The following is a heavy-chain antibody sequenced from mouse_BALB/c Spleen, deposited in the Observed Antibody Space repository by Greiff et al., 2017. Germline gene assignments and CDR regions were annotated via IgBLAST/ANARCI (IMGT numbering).Heavy chain of an antibody. Sequence: VQLVESAAELARPGASVKMSCKASGYTFTSYTMHWVKQRPGQGLEWIGYINPSSGYTEYNQKFKDKTTLTADKSSSTAYMQLSSLTSEDSAVYYCARYYGYSWFAYWGQGTLVTVSA. CDR2: INPSSGYT. J-gene: IGHJ3*01. CDR3: ARYYGYSWFAY. V-gene: IGHV1-4*02. CDR1: GYTFTSYT. D-gene: IGHD2-2*01.